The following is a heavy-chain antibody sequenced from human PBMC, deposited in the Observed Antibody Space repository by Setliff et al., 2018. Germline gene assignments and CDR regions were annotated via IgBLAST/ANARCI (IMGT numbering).Heavy chain of an antibody. J-gene: IGHJ4*02. Sequence: SVKVSCKASGGTFSSYAISWVRQAPGQGLEWMGGIIPILGIANYAQKFQGRVTITADESTSTAYMELSSLRSEDTAVYYCARGLHSRGWYWAFDYWGQGTLVAVSS. CDR2: IIPILGIA. D-gene: IGHD6-19*01. CDR1: GGTFSSYA. V-gene: IGHV1-69*10. CDR3: ARGLHSRGWYWAFDY.